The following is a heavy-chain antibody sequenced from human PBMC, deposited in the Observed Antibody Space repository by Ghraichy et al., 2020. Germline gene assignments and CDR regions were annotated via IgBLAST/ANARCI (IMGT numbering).Heavy chain of an antibody. CDR3: AREYCSGGRCFFGTGGSHFDY. J-gene: IGHJ4*02. CDR1: GFTLSNYW. D-gene: IGHD2-15*01. Sequence: GESLNISCAASGFTLSNYWMHWVRQAPGKGLVWVSRIKSDGSSTIYTDSVKGRFTISRDNAKNTLFLQMNSLRPEDTAVYYCAREYCSGGRCFFGTGGSHFDYWGQGTLVTVAS. CDR2: IKSDGSST. V-gene: IGHV3-74*01.